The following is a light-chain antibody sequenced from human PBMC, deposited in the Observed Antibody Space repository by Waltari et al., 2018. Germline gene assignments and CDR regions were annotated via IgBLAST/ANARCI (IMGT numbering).Light chain of an antibody. CDR1: SGSLASHD. J-gene: IGLJ3*02. V-gene: IGLV6-57*03. Sequence: NFLLTQPHSVSESPGKPVTISSTRRSGSLASHDAQWYQQPPGSAPTTVIYEDNERLSGVPDRFSGSIDRSSNSASLTISGLQTEDEADYYCQSYDDVNQVFGGGTKLTVL. CDR2: EDN. CDR3: QSYDDVNQV.